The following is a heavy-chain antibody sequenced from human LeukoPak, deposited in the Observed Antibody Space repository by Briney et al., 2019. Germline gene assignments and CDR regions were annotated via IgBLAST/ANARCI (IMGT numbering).Heavy chain of an antibody. V-gene: IGHV4-30-2*01. CDR2: IYHSGST. CDR3: ARARVPIAAAGTGWSDP. D-gene: IGHD6-13*01. J-gene: IGHJ5*02. Sequence: PSQTLSLTCAVSGGSISSGGYSWSWIRQPPGKGLEWIGYIYHSGSTYYNPSLKSRVTISVDRSKNQFSLKLSPVTAADTAVYYCARARVPIAAAGTGWSDPWGQGTLVTVSS. CDR1: GGSISSGGYS.